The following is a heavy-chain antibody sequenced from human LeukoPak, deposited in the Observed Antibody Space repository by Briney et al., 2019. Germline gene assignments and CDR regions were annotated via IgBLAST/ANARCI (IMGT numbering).Heavy chain of an antibody. CDR2: INHSGST. D-gene: IGHD6-13*01. J-gene: IGHJ5*02. V-gene: IGHV4-34*01. CDR1: GGSFSDYY. Sequence: SETLSLTCAVYGGSFSDYYWSWIRQPPGKGLEWIGEINHSGSTNYNPSLKSRVTISVDTSKNQFSLKLSSVTAADTAVYYCARGSRRGGYSSSWYPLTSWGQGTLVTVSS. CDR3: ARGSRRGGYSSSWYPLTS.